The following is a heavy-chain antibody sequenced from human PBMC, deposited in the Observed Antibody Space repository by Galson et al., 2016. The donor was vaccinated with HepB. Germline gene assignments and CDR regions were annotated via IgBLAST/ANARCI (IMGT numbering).Heavy chain of an antibody. V-gene: IGHV4-61*01. CDR2: IYYSGST. CDR3: AREAIAAPGKGGYHYYGMDV. J-gene: IGHJ6*02. CDR1: GGSVSSANYY. Sequence: SETLSLTCTVSGGSVSSANYYWSWIRQPPGKGLEWLGYIYYSGSTNFNPSLKSRVTISLDTSKNQFSLKLRSVTAADTAVYHCAREAIAAPGKGGYHYYGMDVWGQGTTVTVSS. D-gene: IGHD6-13*01.